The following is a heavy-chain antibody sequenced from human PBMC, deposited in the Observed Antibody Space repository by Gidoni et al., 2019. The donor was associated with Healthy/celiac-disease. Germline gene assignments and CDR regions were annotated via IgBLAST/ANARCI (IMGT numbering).Heavy chain of an antibody. CDR3: ARDCSDSELRDY. V-gene: IGHV3-21*01. J-gene: IGHJ4*02. D-gene: IGHD1-7*01. CDR2: ISSSSSYI. Sequence: APGKGLEWVSSISSSSSYIYYADSVKGRFTSSRDNAKNSLYLQMNSLRAEDTAVYYCARDCSDSELRDYWGQVTLVTVSS.